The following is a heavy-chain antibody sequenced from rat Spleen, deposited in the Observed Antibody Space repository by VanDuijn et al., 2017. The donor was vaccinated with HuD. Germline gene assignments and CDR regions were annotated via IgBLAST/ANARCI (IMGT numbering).Heavy chain of an antibody. Sequence: EVKLVESGGGLVQPGRSLKLSCAASGFSLSSFPMAWVRQAPAKGLEWVATISIIAGGTYYRDSVKGRFTISRDIAKSNLYLQMDSLRSEDTATYYCTTEPYWGQGVMVTVSS. CDR1: GFSLSSFP. V-gene: IGHV5-46*01. CDR2: ISIIAGGT. J-gene: IGHJ2*01. CDR3: TTEPY. D-gene: IGHD3-4*01.